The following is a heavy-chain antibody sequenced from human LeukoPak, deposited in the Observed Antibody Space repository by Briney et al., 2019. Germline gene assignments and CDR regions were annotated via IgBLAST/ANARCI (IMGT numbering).Heavy chain of an antibody. Sequence: SETLSLTCAVYGGSFSGYYWSWLRQPPGKGLEWIGEINHSGSTNYNPSLKSRVTISVDTSKNQFSLKLSSVTAADTAVYYCAGSNHYYDSSGYKYYFDYWGQGTLVTVSS. D-gene: IGHD3-22*01. CDR3: AGSNHYYDSSGYKYYFDY. CDR2: INHSGST. J-gene: IGHJ4*02. CDR1: GGSFSGYY. V-gene: IGHV4-34*01.